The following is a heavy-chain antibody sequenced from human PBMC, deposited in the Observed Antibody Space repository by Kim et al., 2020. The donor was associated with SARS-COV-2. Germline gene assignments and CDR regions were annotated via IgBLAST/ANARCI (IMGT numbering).Heavy chain of an antibody. CDR3: ARGGGSGLRGVVNWFDP. CDR1: GGSISSGGYY. J-gene: IGHJ5*02. D-gene: IGHD3-10*01. Sequence: SETLSLTCTVSGGSISSGGYYWSWIRQHPGKGLEWIGYIYYSGSTYYNPSLKSRVTISVDTSKNQFSLKLSSVTAADTAVYYCARGGGSGLRGVVNWFDPWGQGTLVTVSS. CDR2: IYYSGST. V-gene: IGHV4-31*03.